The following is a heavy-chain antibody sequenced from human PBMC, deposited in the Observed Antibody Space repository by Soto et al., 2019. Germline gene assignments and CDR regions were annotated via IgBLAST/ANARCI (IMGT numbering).Heavy chain of an antibody. CDR1: GYTFTNYG. Sequence: QVQLVQTGAEVKEPGASVKVSCKASGYTFTNYGISWVRQAPGQGLEWMGWISCNNGDANYVQSLRGRVTMTTETSTGSVDMELRSLRADDTAVYYCARDGDGSGRHYKYWGQGTLVTVSS. CDR2: ISCNNGDA. CDR3: ARDGDGSGRHYKY. V-gene: IGHV1-18*01. D-gene: IGHD3-10*01. J-gene: IGHJ4*02.